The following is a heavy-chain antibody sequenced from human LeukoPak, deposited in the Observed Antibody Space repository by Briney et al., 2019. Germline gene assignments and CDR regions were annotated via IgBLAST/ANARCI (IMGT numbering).Heavy chain of an antibody. CDR3: ARDVRFSTSCGSGSDRQDV. J-gene: IGHJ6*04. V-gene: IGHV4-61*02. CDR1: GGSISSGSYY. CDR2: IYTSGST. D-gene: IGHD3-10*01. Sequence: PSETLSLTCTVSGGSISSGSYYWSWIRQPAGKGLEWIGRIYTSGSTNYNPSLKSRITISVDTSKNQFSLKLSSATAAHTAVYYCARDVRFSTSCGSGSDRQDVWGKGSTVTVSS.